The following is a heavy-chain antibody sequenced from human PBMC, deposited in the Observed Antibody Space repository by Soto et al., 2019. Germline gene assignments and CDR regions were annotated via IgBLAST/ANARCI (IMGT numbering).Heavy chain of an antibody. CDR3: ARSVATAGTNIDF. D-gene: IGHD6-13*01. CDR2: IYFSGST. CDR1: GGSMNGYY. V-gene: IGHV4-4*09. J-gene: IGHJ4*02. Sequence: SETLSLTCSVSGGSMNGYYWSWIRQTPGQGLEWLGFIYFSGSTRYNPSLMSRLTISLDKSKRQFSMSLSSVTAADTAVYYCARSVATAGTNIDFWGQGTLVTVS.